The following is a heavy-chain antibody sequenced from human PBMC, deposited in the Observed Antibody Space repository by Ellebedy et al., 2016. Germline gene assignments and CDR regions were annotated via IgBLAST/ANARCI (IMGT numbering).Heavy chain of an antibody. CDR2: INPNSGGT. Sequence: ASVKVSCXASGYTCTGYYMHWVRQAPGQGLEWMGWINPNSGGTNYAQKFQGRVTMTRDTSISTAYMELSRLRSDDTAVYYCARVPRRYDAFDIWGQGTMVTVSS. J-gene: IGHJ3*02. V-gene: IGHV1-2*02. CDR3: ARVPRRYDAFDI. CDR1: GYTCTGYY. D-gene: IGHD5-24*01.